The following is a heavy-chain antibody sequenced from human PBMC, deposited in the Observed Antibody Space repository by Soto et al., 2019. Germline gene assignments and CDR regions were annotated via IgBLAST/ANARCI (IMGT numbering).Heavy chain of an antibody. D-gene: IGHD3-10*01. J-gene: IGHJ4*02. CDR1: GGTFSSYA. Sequence: QVQLVQSGAEVKKPGSSVKVSCKASGGTFSSYAISWVRQAPGQGLEWMGGIIPIFGTANYAQKFQGRVTITADESTSTAYMELSSLRSEDTAVYYCARLFTIVRGFIPDYYFDYWGQGTLVTVSS. CDR2: IIPIFGTA. CDR3: ARLFTIVRGFIPDYYFDY. V-gene: IGHV1-69*12.